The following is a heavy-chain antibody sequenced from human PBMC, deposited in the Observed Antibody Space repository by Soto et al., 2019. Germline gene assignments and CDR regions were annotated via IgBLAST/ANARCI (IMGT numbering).Heavy chain of an antibody. D-gene: IGHD1-26*01. CDR2: IIVASGRT. Sequence: EASVKVSCKTSGFTITISAVPWGRQAREQRLEWIGWIIVASGRTNYAREVQERVTISRDTSTSTAYMELSGLRSEDTAVYYCVAELYSGGGSCSFDFWGQGTMVTVSS. CDR3: VAELYSGGGSCSFDF. V-gene: IGHV1-58*01. CDR1: GFTITISA. J-gene: IGHJ3*01.